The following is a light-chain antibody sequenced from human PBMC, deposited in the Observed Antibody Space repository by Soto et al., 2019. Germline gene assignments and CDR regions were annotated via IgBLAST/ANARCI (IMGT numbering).Light chain of an antibody. CDR1: QSVSNNY. J-gene: IGKJ5*01. V-gene: IGKV3D-20*02. CDR2: GAS. CDR3: QQRSNWPPDT. Sequence: IVLTQSPGTLSLSPGERATLSCRASQSVSNNYLAWYQQKPGQAPRLLIYGASTRATGIPDRFSGSGSGTDFTLAISSLEPEDFAVYYCQQRSNWPPDTFGQGTRLEIK.